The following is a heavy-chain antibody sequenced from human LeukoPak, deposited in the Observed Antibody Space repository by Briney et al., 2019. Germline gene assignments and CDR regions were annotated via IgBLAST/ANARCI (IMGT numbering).Heavy chain of an antibody. J-gene: IGHJ4*02. CDR2: IYYSGSI. CDR1: GGSISSGDYY. V-gene: IGHV4-30-4*01. CDR3: ARDTYYYDSSGYFSQYYFDY. D-gene: IGHD3-22*01. Sequence: SETLSLTCTVSGGSISSGDYYWSWIRQPPGKGLEWIGYIYYSGSIYYNPSLKSRVTISVDTSKNQFFLKLSSVTAADTAVYYCARDTYYYDSSGYFSQYYFDYWGQGTLVTVSS.